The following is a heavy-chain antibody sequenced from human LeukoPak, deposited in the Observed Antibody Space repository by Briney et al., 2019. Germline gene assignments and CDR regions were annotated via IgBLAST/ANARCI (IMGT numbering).Heavy chain of an antibody. CDR2: ISGSGGST. Sequence: GGSLRLSCAASGFTFGSYAMSWVRQAPGKGLEWVSAISGSGGSTYYADSVKGRFTISRDNSKNTLYLQMNSLRAEDTAVYYCAKDWDSSSWYSNYFDYWGQGTLVTVSS. CDR3: AKDWDSSSWYSNYFDY. D-gene: IGHD6-13*01. V-gene: IGHV3-23*01. CDR1: GFTFGSYA. J-gene: IGHJ4*02.